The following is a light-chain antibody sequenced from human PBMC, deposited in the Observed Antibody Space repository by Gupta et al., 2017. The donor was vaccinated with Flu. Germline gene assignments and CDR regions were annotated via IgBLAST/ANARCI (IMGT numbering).Light chain of an antibody. Sequence: DIVMTQSPLSLPVTPGEPSSISCRSSQSLLHSNGYNYLDWYLQKPGQSPQLLIYLGSNSASGVPDRFSGSGSGTDFTLKISRVEAEDVGVYYCMQDLQTPYSFGQGTKLEIK. CDR2: LGS. J-gene: IGKJ2*03. CDR3: MQDLQTPYS. CDR1: QSLLHSNGYNY. V-gene: IGKV2-28*01.